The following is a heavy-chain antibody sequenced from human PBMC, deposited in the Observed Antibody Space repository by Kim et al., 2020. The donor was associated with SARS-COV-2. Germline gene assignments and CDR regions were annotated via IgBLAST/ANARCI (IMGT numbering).Heavy chain of an antibody. V-gene: IGHV1-24*01. CDR1: GYTLTELS. CDR2: FDPEDGET. Sequence: ASVKVSCKVSGYTLTELSMHWVRQAPGKGLEWMGGFDPEDGETIYAQKFHGRATMTEDTSTEPAYMELSSLRSEDTAVYYCETAPPMWYYESSGYFRPTRNYYYGMDVWGQGTTVTVSS. J-gene: IGHJ6*02. CDR3: ETAPPMWYYESSGYFRPTRNYYYGMDV. D-gene: IGHD3-22*01.